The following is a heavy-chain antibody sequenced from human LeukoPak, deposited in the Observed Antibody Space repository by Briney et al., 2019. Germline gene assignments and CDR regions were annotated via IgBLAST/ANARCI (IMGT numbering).Heavy chain of an antibody. CDR3: ATLYGGQRADGY. V-gene: IGHV3-53*01. D-gene: IGHD2-15*01. Sequence: QPGGSLRLSCAASGFIVTNNYMSWVRQAPGKGLEWVSSIYGGETTEYAGSVKGRFTISRDTSKNTLYLQMNSLTTEDTAVYYCATLYGGQRADGYWGQGTLVTVSS. CDR2: IYGGETT. CDR1: GFIVTNNY. J-gene: IGHJ4*02.